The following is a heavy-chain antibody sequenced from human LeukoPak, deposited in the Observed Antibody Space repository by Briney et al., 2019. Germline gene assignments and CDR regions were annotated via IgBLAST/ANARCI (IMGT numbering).Heavy chain of an antibody. D-gene: IGHD3-10*01. CDR1: GDSVSSHSAA. V-gene: IGHV6-1*01. Sequence: SQAISLACAIYGDSVSSHSAAWNWIRQSPSRGLEWLGRTYYRSKWYSDYAVSVKSRITINPDTSKNQFSLQLNSVTPEDTAVYYCARDSDYYASGTYYRVGFDPWGQGTLVTVSS. J-gene: IGHJ5*02. CDR2: TYYRSKWYS. CDR3: ARDSDYYASGTYYRVGFDP.